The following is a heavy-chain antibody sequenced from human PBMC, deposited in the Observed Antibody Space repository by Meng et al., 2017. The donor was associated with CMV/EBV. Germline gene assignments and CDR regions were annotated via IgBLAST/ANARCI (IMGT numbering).Heavy chain of an antibody. Sequence: GGPLRLSCAASGFTFSSYDINWVRQATGQGLEWMGWMNPNSGNTGYAQKFQGRVTMTRVTSISTAYMELSSLTSDDTAVYYCARTRIEVEPDGTKIKYYNYGMDVWGQGTTVTVSS. CDR2: MNPNSGNT. CDR3: ARTRIEVEPDGTKIKYYNYGMDV. J-gene: IGHJ6*02. V-gene: IGHV1-8*01. CDR1: GFTFSSYD. D-gene: IGHD2-15*01.